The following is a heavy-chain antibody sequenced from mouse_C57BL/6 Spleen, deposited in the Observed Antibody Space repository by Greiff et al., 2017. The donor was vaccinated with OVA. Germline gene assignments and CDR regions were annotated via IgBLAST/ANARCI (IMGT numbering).Heavy chain of an antibody. V-gene: IGHV14-4*01. J-gene: IGHJ2*01. CDR1: GFNIKDDY. Sequence: EVQLQQSGAELVRPGASVKLSCTASGFNIKDDYMHWVKQRPEQGLEWIGWIDPENGDTEYASKFQGKATITADTSSNTAYLQLSSLTSEDTAVYYCTFYYYGSSPFDYWGQGTTLTVSS. CDR2: IDPENGDT. D-gene: IGHD1-1*01. CDR3: TFYYYGSSPFDY.